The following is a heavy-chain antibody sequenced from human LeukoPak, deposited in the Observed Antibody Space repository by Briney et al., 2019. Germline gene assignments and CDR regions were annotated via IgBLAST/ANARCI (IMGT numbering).Heavy chain of an antibody. J-gene: IGHJ6*03. CDR2: INPNSGGT. V-gene: IGHV1-2*02. CDR3: ARASHMDV. CDR1: GYTFTGDY. Sequence: GASVKVSCKASGYTFTGDYMHWVRQAPGQGLEWMGWINPNSGGTEYAEEFQGRVTMTRDTSIKTAYMELTGLTSDDAAVYYCARASHMDVWGKGTTVTVSS.